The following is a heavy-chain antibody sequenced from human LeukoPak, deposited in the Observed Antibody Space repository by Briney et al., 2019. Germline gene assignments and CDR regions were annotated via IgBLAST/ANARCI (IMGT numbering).Heavy chain of an antibody. CDR1: GGSISSSSYY. V-gene: IGHV4-39*01. Sequence: MTSETLSLTCTVSGGSISSSSYYWGWIRQPPGKGLEWIGSIYYSGSTYYNPSLKSRVTISVDTSKNQFSLKLSSVTAADTAVYYCAGQWVFYYDSSGYSNYWGQGTLVTVSS. CDR3: AGQWVFYYDSSGYSNY. CDR2: IYYSGST. D-gene: IGHD3-22*01. J-gene: IGHJ4*02.